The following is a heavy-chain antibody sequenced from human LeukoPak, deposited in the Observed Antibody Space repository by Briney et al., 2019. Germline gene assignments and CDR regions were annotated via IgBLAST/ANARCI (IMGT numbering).Heavy chain of an antibody. Sequence: GGSLRLSCAASGFTFNDYYMSWIRQAPGKGPEWLSYINIGGTNTHYADSVKGRFTISRDNAKKSLYLEMNNLRAEDTAVYYSETDGAGFDTWCQGVLVTVSS. CDR3: ETDGAGFDT. V-gene: IGHV3-11*01. CDR1: GFTFNDYY. J-gene: IGHJ5*02. CDR2: INIGGTNT.